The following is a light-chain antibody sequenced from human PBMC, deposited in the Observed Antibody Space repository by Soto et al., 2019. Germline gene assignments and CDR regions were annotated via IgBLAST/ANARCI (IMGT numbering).Light chain of an antibody. CDR1: QSDTSSN. V-gene: IGKV3-20*01. CDR2: GAS. Sequence: IVLTQSPGTLSLSPGETAILSCRASQSDTSSNLAWYQQRPGQAPRLLIYGASNRATGIAERFSGSGSGADFRLTISRLEPEDFAVYYCQHYGAAQYTFGQGTKLELK. CDR3: QHYGAAQYT. J-gene: IGKJ2*01.